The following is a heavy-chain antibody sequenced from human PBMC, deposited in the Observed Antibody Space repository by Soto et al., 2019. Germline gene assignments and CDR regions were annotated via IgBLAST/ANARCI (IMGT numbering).Heavy chain of an antibody. Sequence: QVQLEQWGARLLKPSETLSLTCAVYGGSLSAYYWCWIRQPPGKGLEWIGEINHSGSTNYNPSLKSRVTISVDPSENQFTLKLSSVTAADTALYYCAIAGRVVGATPLLDYWGQGTLVTVSS. V-gene: IGHV4-34*01. D-gene: IGHD1-26*01. CDR1: GGSLSAYY. CDR3: AIAGRVVGATPLLDY. J-gene: IGHJ4*02. CDR2: INHSGST.